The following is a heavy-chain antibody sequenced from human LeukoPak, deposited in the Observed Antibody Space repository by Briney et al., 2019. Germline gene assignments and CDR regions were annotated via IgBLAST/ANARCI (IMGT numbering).Heavy chain of an antibody. V-gene: IGHV3-30*18. D-gene: IGHD6-13*01. CDR3: AKKGSRIAAAGPYFDY. CDR2: ISYDGSNK. J-gene: IGHJ4*02. Sequence: GGSLRLSCAASGFTVSSYDMHRVRQAPGKGLEWVAVISYDGSNKYYADSVKGRFTISRDNSKNTLSLQMNSLRAEDTAVYYCAKKGSRIAAAGPYFDYWGQGTLVTVSS. CDR1: GFTVSSYD.